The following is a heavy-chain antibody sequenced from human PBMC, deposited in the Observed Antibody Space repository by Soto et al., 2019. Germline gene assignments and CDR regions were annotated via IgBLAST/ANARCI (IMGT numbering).Heavy chain of an antibody. CDR3: AREGAPGPYYYYYMDV. CDR2: INWNGGST. CDR1: GFTFDDYG. J-gene: IGHJ6*03. Sequence: GGSLRLSCAASGFTFDDYGMSWVRQAPGKGLEWVSGINWNGGSTGYADSVKGRFTISRDNAKNSLYLQMNSLRAEDTALYHCAREGAPGPYYYYYMDVWGKGTTVTVSS. V-gene: IGHV3-20*01.